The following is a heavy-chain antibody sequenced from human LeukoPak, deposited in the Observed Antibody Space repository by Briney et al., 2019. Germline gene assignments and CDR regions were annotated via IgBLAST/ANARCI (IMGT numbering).Heavy chain of an antibody. CDR3: ARYGTEYSSSSPFDY. CDR2: ISGSGGST. J-gene: IGHJ4*02. D-gene: IGHD6-6*01. V-gene: IGHV3-23*01. CDR1: GITFSSYG. Sequence: GGSLRLSCAASGITFSSYGMSWVRQAPGKGLEWVSAISGSGGSTYYADSVKGRFTISRDNAKNSLYLQMNSLRAEDTAVYYCARYGTEYSSSSPFDYWGQGTLVTVSS.